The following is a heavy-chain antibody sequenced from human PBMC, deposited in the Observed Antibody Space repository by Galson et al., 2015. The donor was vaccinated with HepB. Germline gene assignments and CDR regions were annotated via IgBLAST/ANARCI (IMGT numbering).Heavy chain of an antibody. V-gene: IGHV1-69*13. CDR3: ARAEGYYGSGSYYKSWDYFDY. CDR2: IIPIFGTA. Sequence: SVKVSCKASGGIFSSYAISWVRQAPGQGLEWMGGIIPIFGTANYAQKFQGRVTITADESTSTAYMELSSLRSEDTAVYYCARAEGYYGSGSYYKSWDYFDYWGQGTLVTVSS. CDR1: GGIFSSYA. D-gene: IGHD3-10*01. J-gene: IGHJ4*02.